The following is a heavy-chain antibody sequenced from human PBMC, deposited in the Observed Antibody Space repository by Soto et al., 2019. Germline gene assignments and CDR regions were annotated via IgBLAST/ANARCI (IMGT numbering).Heavy chain of an antibody. CDR3: ARDGDEVGAIDY. J-gene: IGHJ4*02. Sequence: ASVKVSCKASGGTFSSYTISWVRQAPGQGLEWMGRIIPNSGGTNYAQKFQGWVTMTRDTSISTAYMELSRLRSDDTAVYYCARDGDEVGAIDYWGQGTLVTVS. D-gene: IGHD1-26*01. CDR2: IIPNSGGT. CDR1: GGTFSSYT. V-gene: IGHV1-2*04.